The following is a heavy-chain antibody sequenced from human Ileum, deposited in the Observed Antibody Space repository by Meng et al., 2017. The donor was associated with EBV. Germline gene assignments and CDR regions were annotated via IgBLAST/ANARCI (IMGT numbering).Heavy chain of an antibody. D-gene: IGHD3-3*01. CDR1: GGSISSYY. V-gene: IGHV4-59*01. CDR3: ARAGYYDFWSGHENWFDP. CDR2: IYYSGST. J-gene: IGHJ5*02. Sequence: QGQLPESGPRLVKPSETLPLPCTVSGGSISSYYWSWIRQPPGKRLEWIGYIYYSGSTNYNPSLKSRVTISIDTSKNQFSLKLSSVTAADTAVYYCARAGYYDFWSGHENWFDPWGQGTLVTVFS.